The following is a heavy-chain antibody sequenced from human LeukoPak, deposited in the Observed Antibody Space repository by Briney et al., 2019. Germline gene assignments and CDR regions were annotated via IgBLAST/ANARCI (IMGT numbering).Heavy chain of an antibody. V-gene: IGHV3-74*01. Sequence: GGSLRLSCAASGFTFSSYWMHWVRQAPGKGLVWVSRINSDGSSIGYADPVKGRLTISRDNAKNTLYLQMNSLRAEDTAVYYCARVTYSGSWDWGQGTLVTVSS. J-gene: IGHJ4*02. CDR2: INSDGSSI. D-gene: IGHD1-26*01. CDR3: ARVTYSGSWD. CDR1: GFTFSSYW.